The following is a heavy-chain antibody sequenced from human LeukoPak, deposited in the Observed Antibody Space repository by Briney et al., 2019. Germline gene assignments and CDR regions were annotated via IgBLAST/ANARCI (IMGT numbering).Heavy chain of an antibody. CDR3: AREYVLLWFGESRNDYFDY. J-gene: IGHJ4*02. CDR2: IKQDGSEK. Sequence: GGSLRLSCAASGFTFSSYWMSWVRQAPGKGLEWMANIKQDGSEKYYVDSVKGRFTISRDNAKNSLYLQMNSLRAEDTAVYYCAREYVLLWFGESRNDYFDYWGQGTLVTVSS. V-gene: IGHV3-7*01. D-gene: IGHD3-10*01. CDR1: GFTFSSYW.